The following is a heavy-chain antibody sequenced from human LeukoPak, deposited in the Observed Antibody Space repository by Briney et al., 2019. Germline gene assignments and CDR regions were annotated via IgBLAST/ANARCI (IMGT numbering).Heavy chain of an antibody. Sequence: PGGSLSLSCTTSRFAFIDSALTWIRRAPGKGLEWVGFVRSRGYGGTTVYGASVKGRFTIPRDDSKSIAYLQMNSLETEDSAVYYCARVRSGNDFDYWGQGTLVTVSS. D-gene: IGHD3-10*01. CDR3: ARVRSGNDFDY. J-gene: IGHJ4*02. CDR2: VRSRGYGGTT. CDR1: RFAFIDSA. V-gene: IGHV3-49*03.